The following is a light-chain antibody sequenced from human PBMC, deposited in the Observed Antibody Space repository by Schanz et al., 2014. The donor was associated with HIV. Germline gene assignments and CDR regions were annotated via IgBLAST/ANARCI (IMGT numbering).Light chain of an antibody. Sequence: QSALTQPRSVSGSPGQSVTISCTGTSSDVGGYNSVSWYQQHPGKAPKLIIYEGSKRPLGVSNRFSGSKSGNTASLTISGLQAEDEGDYYCGSYTISHTWVFGGGTKLTVL. CDR1: SSDVGGYNS. CDR2: EGS. V-gene: IGLV2-11*01. CDR3: GSYTISHTWV. J-gene: IGLJ3*02.